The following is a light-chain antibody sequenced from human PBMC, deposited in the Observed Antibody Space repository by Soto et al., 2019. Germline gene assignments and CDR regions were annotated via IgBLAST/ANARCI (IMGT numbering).Light chain of an antibody. Sequence: QSVLTQPASVSGSPGQSITISCTGTSSDVGTYNLVSWYQQHLGKAPKLRIYEGSKRTSGVSNRLSGSKSGNTASLTISGLQAVDEDNYYCCSYAGSRTYVFGTGTKLTVL. CDR2: EGS. V-gene: IGLV2-23*01. CDR1: SSDVGTYNL. J-gene: IGLJ1*01. CDR3: CSYAGSRTYV.